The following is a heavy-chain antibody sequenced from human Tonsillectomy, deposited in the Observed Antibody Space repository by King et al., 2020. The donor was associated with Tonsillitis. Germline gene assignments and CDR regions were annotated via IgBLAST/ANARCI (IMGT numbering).Heavy chain of an antibody. CDR2: ISSGGGTTI. V-gene: IGHV3-11*01. CDR3: ASRYCSVSSCYRDYYFDY. J-gene: IGHJ4*02. Sequence: VQLVESGGTLVKPGGSLRLSCAASGFTFSDFYLSWIRQAPGKGLEWVSYISSGGGTTIYYADSVKGRVTISRDNAKNALYLQMNSLRAEDTAVYYCASRYCSVSSCYRDYYFDYWGQGTLVTVSS. D-gene: IGHD2-2*02. CDR1: GFTFSDFY.